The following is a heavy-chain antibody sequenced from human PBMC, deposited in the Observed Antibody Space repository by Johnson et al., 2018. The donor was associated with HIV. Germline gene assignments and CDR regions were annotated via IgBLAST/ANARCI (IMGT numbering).Heavy chain of an antibody. J-gene: IGHJ3*01. CDR2: INWNGAIP. D-gene: IGHD3-22*01. V-gene: IGHV3-20*04. Sequence: VQLVESGGGVARPGGSLRLSCEASGFTFDEYDMSWVRQAPGKGLEWVSGINWNGAIPGSADYVKGRFTISRDNAKNFLYLQVNSLRAEDTALYYCARDTYYYDTSGYLTRPRAFDVWGQGTMVTVSS. CDR1: GFTFDEYD. CDR3: ARDTYYYDTSGYLTRPRAFDV.